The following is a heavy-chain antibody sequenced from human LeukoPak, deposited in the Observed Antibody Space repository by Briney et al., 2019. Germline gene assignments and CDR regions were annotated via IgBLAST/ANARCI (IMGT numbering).Heavy chain of an antibody. CDR3: ARLKGYDSSGYHDY. D-gene: IGHD3-22*01. Sequence: ASVKVSCKASGYTFTSYGVSWVRQAPGQGLEWMGWISGYKGNTNYAQNLQGRVTMTTDTSTSTAYMEPRSLRSDDTAVYYCARLKGYDSSGYHDYWGQGTLVTVSS. V-gene: IGHV1-18*01. J-gene: IGHJ4*02. CDR2: ISGYKGNT. CDR1: GYTFTSYG.